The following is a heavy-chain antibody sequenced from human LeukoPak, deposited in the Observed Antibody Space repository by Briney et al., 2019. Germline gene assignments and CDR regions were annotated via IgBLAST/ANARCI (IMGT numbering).Heavy chain of an antibody. J-gene: IGHJ4*02. CDR3: ARSRGAGPGAYFDY. Sequence: PGGSLRLSCAASGFTFSDEYMSWIRQAPGKGLEWVSYISNSGNYTNYADSVKGRFTISRDNAKNSLYLQMNSLRAEDTAVYYCARSRGAGPGAYFDYWGQGTLITVSS. CDR1: GFTFSDEY. CDR2: ISNSGNYT. D-gene: IGHD6-19*01. V-gene: IGHV3-11*03.